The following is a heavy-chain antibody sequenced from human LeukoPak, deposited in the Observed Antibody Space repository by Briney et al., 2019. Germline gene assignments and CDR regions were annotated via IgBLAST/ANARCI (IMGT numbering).Heavy chain of an antibody. D-gene: IGHD2-15*01. V-gene: IGHV1-2*02. Sequence: ASVKVSCKASGYTFTGYYMHWVRQAPGQGLEWMGWINPNSGGTNYAQKFQGRVTMTRDTSISTAYMELSRLRSDDTAVYYCARDRGFAVVVAATFTFVYWGQGTLVTVSS. CDR1: GYTFTGYY. CDR2: INPNSGGT. J-gene: IGHJ4*02. CDR3: ARDRGFAVVVAATFTFVY.